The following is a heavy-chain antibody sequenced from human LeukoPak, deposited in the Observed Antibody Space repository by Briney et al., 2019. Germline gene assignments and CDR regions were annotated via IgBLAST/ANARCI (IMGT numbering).Heavy chain of an antibody. CDR3: ARDQDDILTGYSSLY. CDR1: GYTFTSYG. V-gene: IGHV1-18*01. Sequence: ASVKVSCKASGYTFTSYGISWVRQAPGQGLEWMGWISAYNGNTNYAQKLQGRVTMTTDTSTSTAYMELRSLRSDDTAVYYCARDQDDILTGYSSLYWGRGTLVTVSS. CDR2: ISAYNGNT. D-gene: IGHD3-9*01. J-gene: IGHJ4*02.